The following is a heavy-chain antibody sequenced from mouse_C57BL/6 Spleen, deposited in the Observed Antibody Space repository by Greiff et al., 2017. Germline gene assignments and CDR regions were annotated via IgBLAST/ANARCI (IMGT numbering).Heavy chain of an antibody. D-gene: IGHD2-3*01. CDR1: GFTFSDYG. Sequence: EVKLVESGGGLVKPGGSLKLSCAASGFTFSDYGMHWVRQAPEKGLEWVAYISSGSSTIYYADTVKGRFTISSDNAKNTLFLQMTSLRSEDTAMYYCARVDGYYYYFDYWSQGTTLTVSS. J-gene: IGHJ2*01. CDR2: ISSGSSTI. CDR3: ARVDGYYYYFDY. V-gene: IGHV5-17*01.